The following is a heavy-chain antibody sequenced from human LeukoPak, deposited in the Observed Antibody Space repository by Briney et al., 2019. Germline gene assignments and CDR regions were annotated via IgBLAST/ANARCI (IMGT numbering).Heavy chain of an antibody. Sequence: GASVKVSCKASGYTFTSYGISWVRQAPGQGLEWMGWISAYNGNTNYAQKLQGRVTMTTGTSTSTAYMELRSLRSDDTAVYYCARDLSYCSGGSCYENGYWGQGTLVTVSS. CDR2: ISAYNGNT. D-gene: IGHD2-15*01. CDR1: GYTFTSYG. J-gene: IGHJ4*02. CDR3: ARDLSYCSGGSCYENGY. V-gene: IGHV1-18*01.